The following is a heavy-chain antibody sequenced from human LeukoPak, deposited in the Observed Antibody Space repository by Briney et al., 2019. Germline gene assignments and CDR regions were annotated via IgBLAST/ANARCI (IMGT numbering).Heavy chain of an antibody. Sequence: GGSLRLSCAASGFTFSSYSMNWVRQAPGKGLEWVSYITNSGSIIYYADSVKARFTISRDNAKNSLYLQMNSLRAEDTAVYYCAREGGDGDAFDIWGQGTMVTVSS. D-gene: IGHD5-24*01. V-gene: IGHV3-48*04. CDR2: ITNSGSII. CDR3: AREGGDGDAFDI. J-gene: IGHJ3*02. CDR1: GFTFSSYS.